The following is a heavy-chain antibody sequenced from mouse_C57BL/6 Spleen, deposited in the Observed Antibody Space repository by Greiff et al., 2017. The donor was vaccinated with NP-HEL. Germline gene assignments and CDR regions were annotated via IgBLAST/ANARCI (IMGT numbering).Heavy chain of an antibody. CDR1: GYTFTSYW. CDR2: IYPGNSDT. CDR3: TRSRSYYDYDARRGYFDY. J-gene: IGHJ2*01. V-gene: IGHV1-5*01. D-gene: IGHD2-4*01. Sequence: EVQLQQSGTVLARPGASVKMSCKTSGYTFTSYWMHWVKQRPGQGLEWIGAIYPGNSDTSYNQKFKGKAKLTAVTSASTAYMELSSLTNEDSAVYYCTRSRSYYDYDARRGYFDYWGQGTTLTVSS.